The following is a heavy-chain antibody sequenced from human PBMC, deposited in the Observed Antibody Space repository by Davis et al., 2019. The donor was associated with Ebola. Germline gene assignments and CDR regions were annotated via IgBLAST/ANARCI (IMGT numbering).Heavy chain of an antibody. Sequence: GESLKISCSASGFTFSSYAMHWVRQAPGKGLEYVSAISSNGGSTYYADSVKGRFTISRDNSKNTLYLQMSSLRAEDTAVYYCVRDDEARPNACDLWGQGTVVTVSS. CDR1: GFTFSSYA. CDR2: ISSNGGST. CDR3: VRDDEARPNACDL. V-gene: IGHV3-64D*06. J-gene: IGHJ3*01.